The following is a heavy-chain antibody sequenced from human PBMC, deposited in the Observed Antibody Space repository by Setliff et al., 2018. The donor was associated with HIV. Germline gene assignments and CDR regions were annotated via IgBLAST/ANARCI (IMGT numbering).Heavy chain of an antibody. CDR1: GGSISSGGYY. J-gene: IGHJ4*02. Sequence: PSETLSLTCTVSGGSISSGGYYWSWIRQHPGKGLEYIGYIYYSGSTYYSPSLKRRLTISIDTSKNQFSLKLNSVTAADTAVYYCARGPPNDYRNWDYFDKWGQGNLVTVSS. CDR3: ARGPPNDYRNWDYFDK. CDR2: IYYSGST. V-gene: IGHV4-31*03. D-gene: IGHD4-4*01.